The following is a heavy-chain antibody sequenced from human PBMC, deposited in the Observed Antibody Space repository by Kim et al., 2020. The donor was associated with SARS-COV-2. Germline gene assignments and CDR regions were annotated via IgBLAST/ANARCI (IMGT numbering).Heavy chain of an antibody. V-gene: IGHV1-8*01. Sequence: ASVKVSCKASGYTFTSYDINWVRQATGQGLEWMGWMNPNSGNTGYAQKFQGRVTMTRNTSISTAYMELSSLRSEDTAVYYCARAYCGGDCLSGDYWGQGTLVTVSS. CDR3: ARAYCGGDCLSGDY. J-gene: IGHJ4*02. CDR1: GYTFTSYD. D-gene: IGHD2-21*02. CDR2: MNPNSGNT.